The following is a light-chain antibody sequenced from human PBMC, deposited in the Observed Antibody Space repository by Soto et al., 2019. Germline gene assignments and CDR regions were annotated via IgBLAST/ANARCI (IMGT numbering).Light chain of an antibody. CDR1: SGDVGSYNL. CDR2: EVT. J-gene: IGLJ1*01. V-gene: IGLV2-23*02. CDR3: CSYAGNSEV. Sequence: QSVLTQPASVSGSPGQSITIPCTGTSGDVGSYNLVSWYQQHPGEAPKLLIYEVTERPSGVSNRFSGSKSGSTASLTISGLQPDDDADYYCCSYAGNSEVFGTGTKLTVL.